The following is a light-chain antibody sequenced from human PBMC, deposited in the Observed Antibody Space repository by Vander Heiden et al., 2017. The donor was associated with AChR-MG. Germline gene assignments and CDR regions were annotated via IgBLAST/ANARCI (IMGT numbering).Light chain of an antibody. CDR3: AAWVGSLNGDV. Sequence: QSVLTQPPSTSGTPGQRVTIPCSGSSSNSGRSTVSWYQQLPGTAPKLLIYSDNQRPSGVPDRFSGSKSGTSASLAISGLQSEDEADYYCAAWVGSLNGDVFGTGTKVTVL. J-gene: IGLJ1*01. V-gene: IGLV1-44*01. CDR2: SDN. CDR1: SSNSGRST.